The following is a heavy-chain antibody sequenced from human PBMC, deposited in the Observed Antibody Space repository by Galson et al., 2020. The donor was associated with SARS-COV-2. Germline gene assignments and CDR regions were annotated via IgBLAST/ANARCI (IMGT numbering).Heavy chain of an antibody. J-gene: IGHJ4*02. D-gene: IGHD3-9*01. V-gene: IGHV2-70*01. Sequence: SGPTLVKPTQTLTLTCTFSGFSLSTRGMCVSWIRQTPGKALEWLALIDWDADKYYSTSLKTRLTISKDTSKNQVVLTMTNMDPVDTATYYCARTEYDILTGYYNPFDYWGQGTLVTVSS. CDR2: IDWDADK. CDR1: GFSLSTRGMC. CDR3: ARTEYDILTGYYNPFDY.